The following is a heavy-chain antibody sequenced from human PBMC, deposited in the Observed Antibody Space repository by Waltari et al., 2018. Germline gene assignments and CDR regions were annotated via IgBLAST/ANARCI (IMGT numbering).Heavy chain of an antibody. J-gene: IGHJ3*02. V-gene: IGHV3-23*01. D-gene: IGHD3-16*01. CDR1: GFTFSSYA. CDR3: AKGRGLASSAFDI. Sequence: EVQLLESGGGLVQPGGSLRLSCAASGFTFSSYAISWVRQAPGKGLEWVSAISGSGGSTYYADSVKGRFTISRDNSKNTLYLQMNSLRAEDTAVYYCAKGRGLASSAFDIWGQGTMVTVSS. CDR2: ISGSGGST.